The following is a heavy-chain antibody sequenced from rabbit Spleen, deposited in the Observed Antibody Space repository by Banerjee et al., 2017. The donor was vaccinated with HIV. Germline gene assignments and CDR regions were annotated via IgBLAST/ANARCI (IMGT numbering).Heavy chain of an antibody. CDR1: GVSFSDNSY. CDR2: IDTGSSGFT. V-gene: IGHV1S40*01. J-gene: IGHJ6*01. Sequence: EESGGGLVKPGASLTLTCIASGVSFSDNSYMCWVRQAPGKGLEWIVCIDTGSSGFTYFASWAKGRFTISKTSSTTVTLQMTSLTAADTATYFCARDTGSSFSSYGMDLWGPGTLVTVS. CDR3: ARDTGSSFSSYGMDL. D-gene: IGHD8-1*01.